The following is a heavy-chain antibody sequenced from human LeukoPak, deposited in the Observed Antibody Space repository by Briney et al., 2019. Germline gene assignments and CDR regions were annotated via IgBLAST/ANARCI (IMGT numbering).Heavy chain of an antibody. D-gene: IGHD2-15*01. Sequence: ASVKVSCKVSGYTLTELSTHWVRQAPGKGLEWMGGFDPEDGETIYAQKFQGRVTMTEDTSTDTAYMELSSLRSEDTAVYYCATGLERVVVAATPFDYWGQGTLVTVSS. J-gene: IGHJ4*02. V-gene: IGHV1-24*01. CDR3: ATGLERVVVAATPFDY. CDR1: GYTLTELS. CDR2: FDPEDGET.